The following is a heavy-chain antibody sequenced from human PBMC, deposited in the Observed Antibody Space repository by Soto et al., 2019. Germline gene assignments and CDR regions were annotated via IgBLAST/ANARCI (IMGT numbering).Heavy chain of an antibody. CDR3: ARLNYDFWSDYSPYNWFDH. J-gene: IGHJ5*02. Sequence: PSATRSPPCTVSGASITVGDSYWSWIRHPPGKGLEWIRYLFSRGSANYTPSLRSRVTISVETSKNQFSLKLTSVTATDTAVYFCARLNYDFWSDYSPYNWFDHWGQGTLVTVS. CDR1: GASITVGDSY. V-gene: IGHV4-30-4*01. D-gene: IGHD3-3*01. CDR2: LFSRGSA.